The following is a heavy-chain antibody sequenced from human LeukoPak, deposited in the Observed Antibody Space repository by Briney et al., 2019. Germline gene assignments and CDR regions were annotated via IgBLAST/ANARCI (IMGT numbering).Heavy chain of an antibody. J-gene: IGHJ4*02. CDR1: GYSISSGFY. Sequence: PSETLSLTCTVSGYSISSGFYWGWIRQPPGKGLEWIGSIYSSGSTYYNPSLKSRVTISVDTSKNQVSLKLRSVTAADTAVYYCARGDSGWYLGLGFDYWGQGTLVTVSS. D-gene: IGHD6-19*01. CDR3: ARGDSGWYLGLGFDY. V-gene: IGHV4-38-2*02. CDR2: IYSSGST.